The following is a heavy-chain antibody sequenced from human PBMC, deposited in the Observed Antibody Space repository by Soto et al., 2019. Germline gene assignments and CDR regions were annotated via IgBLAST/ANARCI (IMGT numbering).Heavy chain of an antibody. Sequence: GGSLRLSCAASGFTFSSYGMHWVRQAPGKGLEWVAVIWYDGSNKYYADSVKGRFTISRDNSKNTLYLQMNSLRAEDTAVYYCARDRNTAMVVFEYYYYGMDVWGQGTTVTVSS. CDR3: ARDRNTAMVVFEYYYYGMDV. D-gene: IGHD5-18*01. CDR1: GFTFSSYG. V-gene: IGHV3-33*01. J-gene: IGHJ6*02. CDR2: IWYDGSNK.